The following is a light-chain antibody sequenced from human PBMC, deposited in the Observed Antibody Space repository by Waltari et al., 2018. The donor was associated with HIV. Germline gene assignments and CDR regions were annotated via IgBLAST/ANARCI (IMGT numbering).Light chain of an antibody. J-gene: IGKJ1*01. CDR1: QSIGMW. Sequence: DLQMTQSPSTLSASVGARVTITCLASQSIGMWLAWYQQKPGTAPNLLISEASSLGSGVPSRFSGSGSGTEFTLTISSLQPDDFATYYCQQYNDYWTFGQGTKVEVK. CDR2: EAS. CDR3: QQYNDYWT. V-gene: IGKV1-5*03.